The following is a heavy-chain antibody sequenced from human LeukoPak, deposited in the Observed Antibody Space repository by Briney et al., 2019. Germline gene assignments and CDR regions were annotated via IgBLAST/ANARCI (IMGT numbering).Heavy chain of an antibody. Sequence: GGSLRLSCAASGFTFSSSGMNWVRQAPGKVPEWVSYIDARSGITYYADSVQGRFTISRDNAQESVFLQMNSLRADDTAVYYCARTYDFGRGPPGDAFDNWGPGTLVTVSS. CDR2: IDARSGIT. J-gene: IGHJ3*02. CDR1: GFTFSSSG. CDR3: ARTYDFGRGPPGDAFDN. D-gene: IGHD3-3*01. V-gene: IGHV3-48*01.